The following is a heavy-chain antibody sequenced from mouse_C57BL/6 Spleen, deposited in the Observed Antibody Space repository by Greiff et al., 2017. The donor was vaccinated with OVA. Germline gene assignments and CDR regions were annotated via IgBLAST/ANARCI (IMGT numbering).Heavy chain of an antibody. CDR2: IYPGSGNT. CDR1: GYTFTDYY. Sequence: VQLQQSGAELVRPGASVKLSCKASGYTFTDYYINWVKQRPGQGLEWIARIYPGSGNTYYNEKFKGKATLTAEKSSSTAYMQLSSLTSEDSAVYFCARDGPGDYAMDYWGQGTSVTVSS. J-gene: IGHJ4*01. V-gene: IGHV1-76*01. D-gene: IGHD2-3*01. CDR3: ARDGPGDYAMDY.